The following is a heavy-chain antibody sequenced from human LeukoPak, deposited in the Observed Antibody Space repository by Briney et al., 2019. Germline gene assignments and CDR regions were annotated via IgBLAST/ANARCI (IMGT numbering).Heavy chain of an antibody. Sequence: GGSLRLSCGASGLTSRIYAMNWVPHAPGKGREYVLGFSSYGTTTKYATSVKGRFTIVRVNYKNTLYLQMCSLRAEDMAVYYCARDGGTYCGGDCYGAWGQGTLVTVSS. D-gene: IGHD2-21*02. J-gene: IGHJ5*02. CDR2: FSSYGTTT. CDR1: GLTSRIYA. V-gene: IGHV3-64*01. CDR3: ARDGGTYCGGDCYGA.